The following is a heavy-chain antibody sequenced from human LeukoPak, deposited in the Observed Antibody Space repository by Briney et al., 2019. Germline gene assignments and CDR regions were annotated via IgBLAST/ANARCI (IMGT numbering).Heavy chain of an antibody. CDR2: INHSGST. D-gene: IGHD5-18*01. CDR1: GGSLSGYY. J-gene: IGHJ4*02. Sequence: PSETLSLTCAVYGGSLSGYYWSWIRQPPGKGLEWIGEINHSGSTNYNPSLKSRVTISVDTSKNQFSLKLSSVTAADTAVYYCAREGSGNTAMAAPDYWGQGTPVTVSS. V-gene: IGHV4-34*01. CDR3: AREGSGNTAMAAPDY.